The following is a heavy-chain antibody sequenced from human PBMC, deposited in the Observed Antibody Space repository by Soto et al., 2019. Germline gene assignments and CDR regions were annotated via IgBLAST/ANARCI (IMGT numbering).Heavy chain of an antibody. V-gene: IGHV3-23*01. CDR3: EKGRPSMADAPYN. Sequence: PGGSLRLSCAASGFTFSDYAMAWVRQAPGKGLEWVSSASGSGSGTYYADSVKGRFTISRENSKNTLFLHMTNLRAGDTALYCGEKGRPSMADAPYNWGQGTLVTVSS. J-gene: IGHJ4*02. CDR1: GFTFSDYA. CDR2: ASGSGSGT. D-gene: IGHD6-6*01.